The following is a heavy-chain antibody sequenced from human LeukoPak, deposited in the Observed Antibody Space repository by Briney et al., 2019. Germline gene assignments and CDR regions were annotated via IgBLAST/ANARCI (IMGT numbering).Heavy chain of an antibody. CDR1: GYSISSGYY. CDR2: MLHSGST. J-gene: IGHJ4*02. V-gene: IGHV4-38-2*02. CDR3: ARAFYSSGYIDS. Sequence: SETLSLTCTVSGYSISSGYYWGWIRQPPGEGLEWIGSMLHSGSTYYNPSLKSRVTISVDMSKNQFSLKLSSVTAADTAVYYCARAFYSSGYIDSWGQGTLVTVSS. D-gene: IGHD3-22*01.